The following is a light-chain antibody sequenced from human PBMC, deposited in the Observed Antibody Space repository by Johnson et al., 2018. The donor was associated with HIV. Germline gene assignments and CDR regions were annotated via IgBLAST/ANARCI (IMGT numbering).Light chain of an antibody. J-gene: IGLJ1*01. V-gene: IGLV1-51*01. CDR3: GTWDSSLSAFYV. CDR2: DNN. CDR1: SSNIGNNY. Sequence: QSVLTQPPSVSAAPGQKVTISCSGSSSNIGNNYVSWYQQLPGTAPKLLIYDNNNRPSGIPDRFSGSKSGTSATLGITGRQTGDEADYYCGTWDSSLSAFYVFGTGTKVTVL.